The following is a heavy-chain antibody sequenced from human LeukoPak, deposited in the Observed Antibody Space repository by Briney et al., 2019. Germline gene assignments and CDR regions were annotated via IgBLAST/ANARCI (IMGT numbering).Heavy chain of an antibody. V-gene: IGHV1-69*05. Sequence: GASVKVSCKASGGTFRSYAINWVRQAPGQGLEWMGRIIPIFHTANYAQKFQGRVTITTEQSTSTAYMELSSLRSEDTAVYYCARDIPGSSGYFNDAFDVWGQGTMVTVSS. CDR1: GGTFRSYA. D-gene: IGHD3-22*01. CDR3: ARDIPGSSGYFNDAFDV. CDR2: IIPIFHTA. J-gene: IGHJ3*01.